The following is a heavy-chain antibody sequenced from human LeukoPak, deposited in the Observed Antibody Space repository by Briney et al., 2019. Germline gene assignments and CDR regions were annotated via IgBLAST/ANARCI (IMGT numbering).Heavy chain of an antibody. V-gene: IGHV3-53*01. J-gene: IGHJ3*01. CDR2: IYSGGTI. CDR3: VRAVHHNFYSDSSGYYGDAFDV. Sequence: PGGSLRLSCAASGLSIRTYYMSWVRQVPGKGLEWVSVIYSGGTIRYADSVKGRFTFSRDNFKDTLNLQMNSLRADDTAVYYCVRAVHHNFYSDSSGYYGDAFDVWGQGTVVTVSS. D-gene: IGHD3-22*01. CDR1: GLSIRTYY.